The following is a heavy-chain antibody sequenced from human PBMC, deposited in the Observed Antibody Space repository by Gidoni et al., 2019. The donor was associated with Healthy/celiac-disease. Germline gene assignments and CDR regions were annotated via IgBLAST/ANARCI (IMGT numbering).Heavy chain of an antibody. CDR1: GFSLSTSVVG. V-gene: IGHV2-5*02. D-gene: IGHD1-7*01. CDR2: IYWDDDK. J-gene: IGHJ3*02. Sequence: QITLKESGPTLVKPTQTLTLTCTFSGFSLSTSVVGVGWIRQPPGKALEWLALIYWDDDKRYSPSLKSRLTITKDTSKNQVVLTMTNMDPVDTATYYCAHRRYNWNYEAFDIWGQGTMVTVSS. CDR3: AHRRYNWNYEAFDI.